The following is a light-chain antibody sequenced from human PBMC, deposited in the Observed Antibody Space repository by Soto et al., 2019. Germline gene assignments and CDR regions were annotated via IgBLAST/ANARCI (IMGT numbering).Light chain of an antibody. CDR1: QTISSW. CDR3: QQYKSYPLT. J-gene: IGKJ5*01. Sequence: EIQMTQSPCTLSASVGDRVTITCRASQTISSWLAWYQQKPGKAPKLLIYKASTLKSGVPSRFSGSGSGTEFTLTISSLQPDDFATYYCQQYKSYPLTFGQGTRLEI. CDR2: KAS. V-gene: IGKV1-5*03.